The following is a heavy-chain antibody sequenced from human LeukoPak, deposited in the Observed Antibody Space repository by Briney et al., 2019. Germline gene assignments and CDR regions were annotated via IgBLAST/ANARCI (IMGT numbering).Heavy chain of an antibody. D-gene: IGHD3-22*01. Sequence: GGSLRLSCAASGFSFTNYGMHWVRQAPGKGLEWVAFIQSDGVDKYYADSVKGRFTISRDNSKNTMYLQMNSLRAEDTAVYYCAKDLVGGYYYVGYWGQGTLVTVSS. J-gene: IGHJ4*02. CDR3: AKDLVGGYYYVGY. CDR1: GFSFTNYG. V-gene: IGHV3-30*02. CDR2: IQSDGVDK.